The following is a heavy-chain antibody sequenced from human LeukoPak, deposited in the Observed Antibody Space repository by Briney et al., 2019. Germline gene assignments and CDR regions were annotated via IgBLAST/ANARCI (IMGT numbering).Heavy chain of an antibody. D-gene: IGHD6-19*01. Sequence: GGSLRLSCAASGLTFKNFAMSWVRQAPGKGLEWLAVTSGDEDSTHYADSVGGHFVISTDNSKNTLFLHMNSLRAEDTAVYYCTIDLMTGFSSGWHFGYWGQGTLVTVSS. CDR3: TIDLMTGFSSGWHFGY. J-gene: IGHJ4*02. CDR1: GLTFKNFA. V-gene: IGHV3-23*01. CDR2: TSGDEDST.